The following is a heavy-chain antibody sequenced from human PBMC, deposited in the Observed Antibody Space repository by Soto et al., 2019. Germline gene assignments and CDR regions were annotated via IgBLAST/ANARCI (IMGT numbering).Heavy chain of an antibody. D-gene: IGHD2-21*02. CDR3: ARLALVTRIFDY. Sequence: TLSLTCAVSGGSISSGGYSGSWIRQPPGKGLEWIGYVYHGGNPYYNPSLKGRVTISLDRSKNQFSLELGSVTAADTAVYYCARLALVTRIFDYWGQGTLVTVSS. CDR2: VYHGGNP. CDR1: GGSISSGGYS. V-gene: IGHV4-30-2*01. J-gene: IGHJ4*02.